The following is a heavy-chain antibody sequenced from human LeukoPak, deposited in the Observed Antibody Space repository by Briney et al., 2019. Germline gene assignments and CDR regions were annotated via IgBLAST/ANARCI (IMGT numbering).Heavy chain of an antibody. CDR1: GFTFSSYA. CDR3: GSGGSYYYYYYYMDV. V-gene: IGHV3-30*01. D-gene: IGHD2-15*01. J-gene: IGHJ6*03. CDR2: ISYDGSNK. Sequence: GRSLRLSCAASGFTFSSYAMHWVRQAPGKGLEWVAVISYDGSNKYYADSVKGRFTISRDNSKNTLYLQMNSLRAEDPAVYYCGSGGSYYYYYYYMDVWGKGTTVTVSS.